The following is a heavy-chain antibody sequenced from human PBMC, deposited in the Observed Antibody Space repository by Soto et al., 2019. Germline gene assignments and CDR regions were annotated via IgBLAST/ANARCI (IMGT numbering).Heavy chain of an antibody. CDR3: ARQAGLEWLSTEWQGPLYGMDV. Sequence: GESLKISCKGSGYSFTSYWIGWVRQMPGKGLEWMGIIYPGDSDTRYSPSFQGQVTMTRDTSISTAYMELSRLRSDDTAVYYCARQAGLEWLSTEWQGPLYGMDVWGQGTTVTVSS. CDR2: IYPGDSDT. CDR1: GYSFTSYW. J-gene: IGHJ6*02. D-gene: IGHD3-3*01. V-gene: IGHV5-51*01.